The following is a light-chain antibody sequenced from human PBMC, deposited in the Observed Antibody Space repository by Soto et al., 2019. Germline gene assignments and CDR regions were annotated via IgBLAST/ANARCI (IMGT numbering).Light chain of an antibody. Sequence: DIQMTQSPSSVSASVGDRVTISCRASQGISHWLAWYQQEPGKAPKLLIYAASSLQSGVPSRFSGSGSGTDFTLTISSLQPEDFATYFCQQANSFPWTFGQGTRVEIK. CDR1: QGISHW. CDR3: QQANSFPWT. V-gene: IGKV1-12*01. J-gene: IGKJ1*01. CDR2: AAS.